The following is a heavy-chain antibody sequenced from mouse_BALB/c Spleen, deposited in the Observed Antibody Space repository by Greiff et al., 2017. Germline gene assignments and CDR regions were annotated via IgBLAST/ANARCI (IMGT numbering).Heavy chain of an antibody. Sequence: EVKLQESGGGLVKPGGSLKLSCAASGFTFSSYTMSWVRQTPEKRLAWVATISSGGGNTYYPDSVKGRFTISRDNAKNNLYLQMSSLRSEDTALYYCARYSSYDYDVYYYAMDDWGQGTSVTVSS. CDR2: ISSGGGNT. D-gene: IGHD2-4*01. CDR1: GFTFSSYT. V-gene: IGHV5-9*03. J-gene: IGHJ4*01. CDR3: ARYSSYDYDVYYYAMDD.